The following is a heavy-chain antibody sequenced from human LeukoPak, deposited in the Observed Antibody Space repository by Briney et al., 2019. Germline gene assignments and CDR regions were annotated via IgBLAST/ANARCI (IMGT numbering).Heavy chain of an antibody. CDR1: GFTFSRYE. CDR2: VSSIGTTI. J-gene: IGHJ6*03. CDR3: ARGVYDSSPLNYYMDV. Sequence: GGSLRLSCAASGFTFSRYEVKWVRQAPGKGREWVSYVSSIGTTIYYADSVQGRFTMSRDNAKNSLYLQMNSLRAEDTAVYYCARGVYDSSPLNYYMDVWGKGTTVTASS. D-gene: IGHD3-22*01. V-gene: IGHV3-48*03.